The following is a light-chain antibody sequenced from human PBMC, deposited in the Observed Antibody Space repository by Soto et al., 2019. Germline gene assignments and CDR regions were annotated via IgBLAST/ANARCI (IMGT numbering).Light chain of an antibody. CDR3: QQSYTSLPFT. J-gene: IGKJ3*01. Sequence: DIQMTQSPSSLSASVGDGVTITCRASQSISTFLHWYQQKPGKAPQLLIYAASTLQSGVPSRFSGSGSGKDFTLTITSLQPEDFATSYCQQSYTSLPFTFGPGTTVDVK. CDR1: QSISTF. CDR2: AAS. V-gene: IGKV1-39*01.